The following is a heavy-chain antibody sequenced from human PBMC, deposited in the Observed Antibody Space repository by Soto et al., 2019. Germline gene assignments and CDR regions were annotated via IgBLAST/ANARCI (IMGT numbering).Heavy chain of an antibody. J-gene: IGHJ5*02. D-gene: IGHD1-26*01. CDR2: ISAYNGNT. CDR1: GYTFTSYG. CDR3: ARAREWEPLVGFDP. V-gene: IGHV1-18*04. Sequence: ASVKVSCKASGYTFTSYGISWVRQAPGQGLEWMGWISAYNGNTNYAQKLQGRVTMTTDTSTSTAYMELRSLRSDDTAVYYCARAREWEPLVGFDPWGQGTLVTVSS.